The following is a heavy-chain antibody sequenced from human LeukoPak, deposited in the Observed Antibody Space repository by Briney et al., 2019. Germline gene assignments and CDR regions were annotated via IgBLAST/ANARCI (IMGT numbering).Heavy chain of an antibody. V-gene: IGHV3-21*01. CDR2: ISSSSSYI. J-gene: IGHJ4*02. CDR3: ARDAARGNFDY. Sequence: PGGALRLSCEACGFTYSSYSMNWVRQAPGKGLEWVSSISSSSSYIYYADSVKGRFTISRDNAKNSLYLQMNSLRAEDTAVYYCARDAARGNFDYWGQGTLVTVSS. D-gene: IGHD3-10*01. CDR1: GFTYSSYS.